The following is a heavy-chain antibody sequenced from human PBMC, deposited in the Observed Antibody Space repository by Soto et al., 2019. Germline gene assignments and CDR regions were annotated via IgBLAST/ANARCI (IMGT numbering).Heavy chain of an antibody. CDR2: FIPDFGTA. J-gene: IGHJ4*02. CDR3: ARDPEGNCHRPSYYPPRYAS. D-gene: IGHD2-2*01. V-gene: IGHV1-69*06. Sequence: QVQLVQAGAEVKKPGSSVKVSCKASGGTISSYAISCVRQAPGQGREWMGGFIPDFGTADYAQKFRGRITVIADKPSRTVYMELRTLRSEATAVYYCARDPEGNCHRPSYYPPRYASRGQRTLVTVSS. CDR1: GGTISSYA.